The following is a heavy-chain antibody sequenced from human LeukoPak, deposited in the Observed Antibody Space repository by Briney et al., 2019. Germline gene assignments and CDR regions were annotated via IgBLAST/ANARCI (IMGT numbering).Heavy chain of an antibody. Sequence: ASVKVSCKTSGYTSTDYYIHWVRQAPGQGLEWMGWINTKTGRTSFARTFQGRVTLTRDPSITTVYMDMAWLTSDDTAIYFCARADFIDAGPYVIAPWGQGTLVTVSS. J-gene: IGHJ5*02. CDR1: GYTSTDYY. CDR2: INTKTGRT. CDR3: ARADFIDAGPYVIAP. D-gene: IGHD3-3*01. V-gene: IGHV1-2*02.